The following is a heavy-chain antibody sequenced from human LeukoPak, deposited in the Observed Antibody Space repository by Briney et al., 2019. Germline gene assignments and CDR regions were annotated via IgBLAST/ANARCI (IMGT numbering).Heavy chain of an antibody. J-gene: IGHJ4*02. V-gene: IGHV1-18*01. CDR2: ISAYNGNT. CDR1: GYTFTSYG. Sequence: ASVKVSSKASGYTFTSYGTSWVRHAPGQGLEWMGWISAYNGNTNYAQKLQGRVTMTTDTSPSTAYMELRSLRSDDTDVYYCARDKPPWLDDLPIDYWGQGTLVTVSS. CDR3: ARDKPPWLDDLPIDY. D-gene: IGHD1-1*01.